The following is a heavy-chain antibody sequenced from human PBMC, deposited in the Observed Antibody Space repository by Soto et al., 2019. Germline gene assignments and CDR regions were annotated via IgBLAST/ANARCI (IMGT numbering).Heavy chain of an antibody. CDR2: TYYRSKWYN. Sequence: SQTLSLTCAISGDSVSSNSAAWNWIRQCPSRGLEWLGRTYYRSKWYNGYAVSVKSRITINPDTSKNQFSLQLNSVTPEDTAVYYCAREYYGSGSTIYYYGMDVWGQGTTVTVSS. CDR3: AREYYGSGSTIYYYGMDV. V-gene: IGHV6-1*01. CDR1: GDSVSSNSAA. J-gene: IGHJ6*02. D-gene: IGHD3-10*01.